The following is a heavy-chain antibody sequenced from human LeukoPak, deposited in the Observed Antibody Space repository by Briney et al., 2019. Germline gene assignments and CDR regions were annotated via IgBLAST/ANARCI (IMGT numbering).Heavy chain of an antibody. J-gene: IGHJ5*02. CDR1: GGSFSGYY. CDR3: ARGHYIWGSYRYTDWFDP. CDR2: INHSGST. Sequence: SETLSLTCAVYGGSFSGYYWSWIRQPPGKGLEWIGVINHSGSTNYNPSLKSRVTISVDTSKNQFSLKLSSVTAADTAVYYCARGHYIWGSYRYTDWFDPWGQGTLVTVSS. D-gene: IGHD3-16*02. V-gene: IGHV4-34*01.